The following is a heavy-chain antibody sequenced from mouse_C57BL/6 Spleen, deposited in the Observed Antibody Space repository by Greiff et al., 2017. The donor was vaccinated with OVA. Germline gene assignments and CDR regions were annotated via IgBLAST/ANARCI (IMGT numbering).Heavy chain of an antibody. D-gene: IGHD2-2*01. CDR3: AYGYLYYAMDY. J-gene: IGHJ4*01. V-gene: IGHV1-81*01. Sequence: VQLQQSGAELARPGALVKLSCKASGYTFTSYGISWVKQRTGQGLEWIGEIYPRSGNTYYNEKFKGKATLTADKSSSTAYMELRSLTSEDSAVYFCAYGYLYYAMDYWGQGTSVTVSS. CDR1: GYTFTSYG. CDR2: IYPRSGNT.